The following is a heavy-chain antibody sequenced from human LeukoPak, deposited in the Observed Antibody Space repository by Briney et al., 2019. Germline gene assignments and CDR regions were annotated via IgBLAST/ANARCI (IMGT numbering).Heavy chain of an antibody. CDR3: TREDY. J-gene: IGHJ4*02. CDR1: GYTFTGYY. Sequence: ASVKVSCKASGYTFTGYYMHWVRQAPGQGLEWMGWISPKSGDTQYAQKFQGRVTMTRDTSISTAYMEVNRLTSDDTAVYYCTREDYWGQGTLVTVSS. CDR2: ISPKSGDT. V-gene: IGHV1-2*02.